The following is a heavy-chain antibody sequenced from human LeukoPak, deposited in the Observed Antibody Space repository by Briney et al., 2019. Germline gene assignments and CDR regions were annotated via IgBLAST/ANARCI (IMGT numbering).Heavy chain of an antibody. D-gene: IGHD2-15*01. J-gene: IGHJ4*02. Sequence: GASVKISFKASGYTFTNYYIVWVRQAPGQGLEWMGRIDPSGGSTSYAQKFQGRVTMTRGTSTSTVYMELSSLRSEDTAVYYCARNSGSGFDYGGQGTLVTVSA. V-gene: IGHV1-46*01. CDR3: ARNSGSGFDY. CDR1: GYTFTNYY. CDR2: IDPSGGST.